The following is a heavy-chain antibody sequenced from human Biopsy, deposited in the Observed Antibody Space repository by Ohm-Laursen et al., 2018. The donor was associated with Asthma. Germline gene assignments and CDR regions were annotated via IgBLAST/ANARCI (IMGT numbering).Heavy chain of an antibody. D-gene: IGHD1-26*01. Sequence: SLRLSCAASGFTFSSYAMHWVRQAPGKGLEWMAVISYDGSNKYYADSVKGRFTISRDNAKNSLYLQMNSLRAEDTALYYCAKGEWELLEANFDYWGQGTLVTVSS. J-gene: IGHJ4*02. CDR1: GFTFSSYA. V-gene: IGHV3-30-3*01. CDR3: AKGEWELLEANFDY. CDR2: ISYDGSNK.